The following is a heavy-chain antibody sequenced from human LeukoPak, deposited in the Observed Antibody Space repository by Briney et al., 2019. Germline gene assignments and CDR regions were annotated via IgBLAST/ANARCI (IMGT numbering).Heavy chain of an antibody. Sequence: PSETLSLTCTVSGGSISSYYWSWIRQPPGKGLEWIGYIYYSGSTNYNPSLKSRVTTSVDTSKSQFSLKLSSVTAADTAVYYCARGEWELRWFDPWGQGTLVTVSS. CDR3: ARGEWELRWFDP. CDR2: IYYSGST. CDR1: GGSISSYY. D-gene: IGHD1-26*01. J-gene: IGHJ5*02. V-gene: IGHV4-59*01.